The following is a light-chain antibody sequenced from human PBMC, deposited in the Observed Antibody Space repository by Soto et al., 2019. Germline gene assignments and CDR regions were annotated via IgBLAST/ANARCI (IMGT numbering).Light chain of an antibody. Sequence: SVLTQPPSVSGAPGQRVTISCTGSTSNIGAGYDVHWYQQVPGTAPKLLIYGNSNRPSGVPDRFSGSKSGTSASLAITGLQAEDEADYYCQSYDISLSGVFGTGTKLTVL. V-gene: IGLV1-40*01. CDR3: QSYDISLSGV. J-gene: IGLJ1*01. CDR1: TSNIGAGYD. CDR2: GNS.